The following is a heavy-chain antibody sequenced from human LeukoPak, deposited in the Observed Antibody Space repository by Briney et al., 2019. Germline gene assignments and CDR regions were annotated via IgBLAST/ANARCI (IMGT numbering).Heavy chain of an antibody. CDR1: GGSFSNYY. D-gene: IGHD3-22*01. CDR3: ARHKVSSYYYDSSGNPFDY. V-gene: IGHV4-59*01. CDR2: IFYSGST. Sequence: SETLSLTCTVSGGSFSNYYWSWIRQSPGKGLEWIGYIFYSGSTNYNPSLKSRVTMSLDTSKNQFSLRLSSVTVADTAVYYCARHKVSSYYYDSSGNPFDYWGQGTLVTVSS. J-gene: IGHJ4*02.